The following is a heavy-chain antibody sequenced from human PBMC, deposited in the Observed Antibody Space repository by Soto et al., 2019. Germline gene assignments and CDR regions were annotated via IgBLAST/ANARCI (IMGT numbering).Heavy chain of an antibody. Sequence: PGGSLRLSCAASGFTLSSNGMHWVRQAPGKGLEWVAFTWYDGSDKYYADSVKGRFTISRDNSKNTLYLQMNSLRAEDTAVYYCARDRYPNYPPDAFDIWGQGTLVTVSS. D-gene: IGHD4-4*01. V-gene: IGHV3-33*01. CDR2: TWYDGSDK. J-gene: IGHJ3*02. CDR1: GFTLSSNG. CDR3: ARDRYPNYPPDAFDI.